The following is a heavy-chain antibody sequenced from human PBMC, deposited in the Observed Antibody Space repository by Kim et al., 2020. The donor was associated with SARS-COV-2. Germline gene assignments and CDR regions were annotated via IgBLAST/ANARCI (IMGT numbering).Heavy chain of an antibody. Sequence: TTGHARKFQGRVTMTKNSAINTVYMELSGLRPEDTAVYFCARLFRNNFDYWGQGTLVTVSS. CDR3: ARLFRNNFDY. V-gene: IGHV1-8*01. CDR2: TT. D-gene: IGHD3-10*01. J-gene: IGHJ4*02.